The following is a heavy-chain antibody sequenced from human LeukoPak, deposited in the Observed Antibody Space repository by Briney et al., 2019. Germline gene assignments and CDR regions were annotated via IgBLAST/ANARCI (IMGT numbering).Heavy chain of an antibody. J-gene: IGHJ4*02. CDR2: ISSNGGST. D-gene: IGHD2-15*01. V-gene: IGHV3-64*01. Sequence: GGSLRLSCAASGFTFSSYAMHWVRQAPGKGLEYVSAISSNGGSTYYANSVKGRFTISRDNSKNTLYLQMGSLRAEDAAVYYCAKAPVTTCSGAYCYPFDYWGQGTLVTVSS. CDR1: GFTFSSYA. CDR3: AKAPVTTCSGAYCYPFDY.